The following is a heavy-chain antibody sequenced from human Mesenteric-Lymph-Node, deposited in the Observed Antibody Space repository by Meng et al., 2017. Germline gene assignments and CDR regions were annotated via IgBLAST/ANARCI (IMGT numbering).Heavy chain of an antibody. CDR1: GFSFNTYG. V-gene: IGHV3-33*01. D-gene: IGHD3-10*01. CDR3: ARDREGSGSYTPFDY. CDR2: VWYDGSNK. J-gene: IGHJ4*02. Sequence: GESLKISCAASGFSFNTYGMHWVRQAPGKGLEWVAVVWYDGSNKNYGDSVKGRFSISRDNSKNTLYLQMNSLRAEDTAVYYCARDREGSGSYTPFDYWGQGTLVTVSS.